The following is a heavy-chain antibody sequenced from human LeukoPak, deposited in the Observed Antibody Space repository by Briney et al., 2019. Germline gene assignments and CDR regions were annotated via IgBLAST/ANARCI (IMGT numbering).Heavy chain of an antibody. V-gene: IGHV4-34*01. CDR2: INHSGST. CDR3: ASSYYDILTGYYSFDY. Sequence: SETLSLTCAVYGGSFSGYYWSWIRQPPGKGLEWIGEINHSGSTNYNPSLKSQVTISVDTSKNQFSLKLSSVTAADTAVYYCASSYYDILTGYYSFDYWGQGTLVTVSS. D-gene: IGHD3-9*01. CDR1: GGSFSGYY. J-gene: IGHJ4*02.